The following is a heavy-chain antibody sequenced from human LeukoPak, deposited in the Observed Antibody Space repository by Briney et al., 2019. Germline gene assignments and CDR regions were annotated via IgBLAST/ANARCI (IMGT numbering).Heavy chain of an antibody. J-gene: IGHJ1*01. CDR2: IYTSGST. V-gene: IGHV4-61*02. CDR3: ARDAQFGVIII. CDR1: GGSISSGSYY. Sequence: SQTLSLTCTVSGGSISSGSYYWSWIRQRAGKGLEWIGRIYTSGSTDYNPSLKSRVTASIDTSKNQFSLNLSSVTAADTAVYFCARDAQFGVIIIWGQGTLVTVSS. D-gene: IGHD3-3*01.